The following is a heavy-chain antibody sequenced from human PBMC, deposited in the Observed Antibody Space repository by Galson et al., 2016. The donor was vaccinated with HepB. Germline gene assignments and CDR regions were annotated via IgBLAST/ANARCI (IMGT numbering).Heavy chain of an antibody. CDR1: GITLRNFI. J-gene: IGHJ6*02. CDR2: ISHDDISK. CDR3: AKVIGRDAYYYYGMDV. Sequence: SLRLSCAASGITLRNFIIHWVCQPPGKGLEWVAAISHDDISKYYTDSVKGRFTISRDNSGNTVDLQMNSLRAEDTAVYYCAKVIGRDAYYYYGMDVWGQGTTVTVSS. D-gene: IGHD2/OR15-2a*01. V-gene: IGHV3-30-3*01.